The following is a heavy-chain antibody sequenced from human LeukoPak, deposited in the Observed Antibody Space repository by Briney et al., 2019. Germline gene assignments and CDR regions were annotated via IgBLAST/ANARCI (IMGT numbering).Heavy chain of an antibody. Sequence: GASVKVSCKASGYTFTNYDINWVRQAPGQGLEWMGWISTGNGNTNYGQKFQGRVTMTTDTSTGTAYMELRSLGSDDTAIYYCARANNWNYALGYWGQGTLVTVSS. CDR2: ISTGNGNT. J-gene: IGHJ4*02. D-gene: IGHD1-7*01. V-gene: IGHV1-18*01. CDR3: ARANNWNYALGY. CDR1: GYTFTNYD.